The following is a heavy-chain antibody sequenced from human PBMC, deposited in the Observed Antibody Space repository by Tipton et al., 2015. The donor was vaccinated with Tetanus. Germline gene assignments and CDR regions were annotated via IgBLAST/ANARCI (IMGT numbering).Heavy chain of an antibody. D-gene: IGHD3-3*01. V-gene: IGHV4-61*08. CDR2: SHYSGST. Sequence: GLVKPSETLSLTCTVSGGSVSGGDYHWSWIRQPPGKGLEWIGYSHYSGSTSSNPSLKSRVTISLDTSKNQFSLKLTSVTAADTAVYYCARANYDFPKKGPFDSWGQGTLVIVSS. CDR3: ARANYDFPKKGPFDS. CDR1: GGSVSGGDYH. J-gene: IGHJ4*02.